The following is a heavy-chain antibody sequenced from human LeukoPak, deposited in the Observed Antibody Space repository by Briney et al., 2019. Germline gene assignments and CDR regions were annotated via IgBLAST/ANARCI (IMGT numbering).Heavy chain of an antibody. J-gene: IGHJ3*02. CDR3: ARKRVKWELGDDAFDI. D-gene: IGHD1-26*01. CDR2: INPSGGST. Sequence: ASVKVSCKASGYTFTSYYMHWVRQAPGQELEWMGIINPSGGSTSYAQKFQGRVTMTRDTSTSTVYMELSSLRSEDTAVYYCARKRVKWELGDDAFDIWGQGAMVTVSS. CDR1: GYTFTSYY. V-gene: IGHV1-46*01.